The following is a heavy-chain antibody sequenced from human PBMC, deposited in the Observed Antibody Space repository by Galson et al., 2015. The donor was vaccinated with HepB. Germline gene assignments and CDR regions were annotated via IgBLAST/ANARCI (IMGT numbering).Heavy chain of an antibody. CDR3: SSSLVGGGD. D-gene: IGHD1-26*01. V-gene: IGHV3-73*01. J-gene: IGHJ4*02. Sequence: SLRLSCAASGFTFRGSAMHWVRQASGKGLEWVGRIRSKANSYATAYAASVKGRFTISREDSKNTAYLQMNSLKTEDTAVYYCSSSLVGGGDWGQGTQVTVSS. CDR1: GFTFRGSA. CDR2: IRSKANSYAT.